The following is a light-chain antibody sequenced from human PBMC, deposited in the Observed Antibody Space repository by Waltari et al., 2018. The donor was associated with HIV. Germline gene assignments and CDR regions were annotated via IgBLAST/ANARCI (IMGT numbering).Light chain of an antibody. Sequence: ETVLTPSPATLSLSPGERATLSCRASQSVSNYLAWYQQKPGQAPRLLIHDASYRATGIPARFSGSGSGTDFTLTISSLEPEDFAVYYCQQRSNWPPEFTFGPGTKVDIK. CDR2: DAS. V-gene: IGKV3-11*01. CDR1: QSVSNY. J-gene: IGKJ3*01. CDR3: QQRSNWPPEFT.